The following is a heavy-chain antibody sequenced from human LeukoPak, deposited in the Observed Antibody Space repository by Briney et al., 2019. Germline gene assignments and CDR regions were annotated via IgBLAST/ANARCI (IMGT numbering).Heavy chain of an antibody. J-gene: IGHJ4*02. V-gene: IGHV4-4*07. CDR3: ASLYCSGGICYSGLGSADY. Sequence: SETLSLTCIVSGGSISSYYWSWIRQPAGKGLEWIGRIYTSGSTNYNPSLKSRLTMSVDTSKNQFSLKLSSVTAADTAVYFCASLYCSGGICYSGLGSADYWGRGTLVTVSS. D-gene: IGHD2-15*01. CDR1: GGSISSYY. CDR2: IYTSGST.